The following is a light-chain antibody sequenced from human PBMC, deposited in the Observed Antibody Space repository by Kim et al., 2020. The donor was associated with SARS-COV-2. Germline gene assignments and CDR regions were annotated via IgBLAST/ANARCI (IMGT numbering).Light chain of an antibody. CDR2: SAS. CDR1: QGISTS. CDR3: QKYAASPWT. V-gene: IGKV1-27*01. Sequence: DIQMTQSPSSLSASVGDRVTITCRASQGISTSLAWYQQKPGKVPKVLIYSASALQSGVPSRFSGSGSGTDFTLTISSLQPEDVATYYCQKYAASPWTFGHGTKVDIK. J-gene: IGKJ1*01.